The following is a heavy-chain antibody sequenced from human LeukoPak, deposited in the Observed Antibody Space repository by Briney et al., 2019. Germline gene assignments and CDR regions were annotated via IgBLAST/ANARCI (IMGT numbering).Heavy chain of an antibody. J-gene: IGHJ4*02. CDR3: ARDPQYINMWYMGGDY. V-gene: IGHV1-18*01. CDR2: ISGYNGNT. Sequence: GASVKVSCKASGYTFTSYGITWVRQAPGQGLEWMGWISGYNGNTNYAQNLQDRVTMTTDTSTSTAYLEVRSLRSDDTAIYYCARDPQYINMWYMGGDYWGQGTLITVSS. CDR1: GYTFTSYG. D-gene: IGHD1-1*01.